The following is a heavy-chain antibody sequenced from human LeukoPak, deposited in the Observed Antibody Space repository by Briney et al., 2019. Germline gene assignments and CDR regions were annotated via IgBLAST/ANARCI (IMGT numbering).Heavy chain of an antibody. Sequence: GGSLRLSCAASGFTFSNYDMHWVRQATGKGLEWVSAIGTAGDTYYPGSVKGRFTISRENAKNSLYLQMNSLRAEDTAVYYCARVVDSNRWYNWFDPWGQGTLVTVSS. CDR2: IGTAGDT. CDR3: ARVVDSNRWYNWFDP. J-gene: IGHJ5*02. CDR1: GFTFSNYD. D-gene: IGHD2-15*01. V-gene: IGHV3-13*01.